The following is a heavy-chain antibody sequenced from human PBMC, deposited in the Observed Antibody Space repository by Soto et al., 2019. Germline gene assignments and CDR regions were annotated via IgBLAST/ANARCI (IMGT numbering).Heavy chain of an antibody. Sequence: QVQLVESGGGVVQPGRSLRLSCAASGFTFSSYGMHWVRQAPGKGLEWVAVISYDGSNKYYADSVKGRFTISRDNSKNTLYLQMNSLRAEDTAVYYCAKDCNRLGSGYYGMDVWGQGTTVTVSS. D-gene: IGHD1-26*01. CDR2: ISYDGSNK. J-gene: IGHJ6*02. V-gene: IGHV3-30*18. CDR3: AKDCNRLGSGYYGMDV. CDR1: GFTFSSYG.